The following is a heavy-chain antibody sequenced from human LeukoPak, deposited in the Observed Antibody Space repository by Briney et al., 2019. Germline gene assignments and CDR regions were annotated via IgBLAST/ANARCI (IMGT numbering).Heavy chain of an antibody. Sequence: GGSLRLSCAASGFTFSSYAMSWVRQAPGKGLEWVSAISGGGGSTYYADSVKGRFTISRDNPRNTLYLQMNSLRAEDTAVYYCAKDLTSGGSLFDYWGQGTLVTVSS. D-gene: IGHD2-15*01. J-gene: IGHJ4*02. V-gene: IGHV3-23*01. CDR3: AKDLTSGGSLFDY. CDR1: GFTFSSYA. CDR2: ISGGGGST.